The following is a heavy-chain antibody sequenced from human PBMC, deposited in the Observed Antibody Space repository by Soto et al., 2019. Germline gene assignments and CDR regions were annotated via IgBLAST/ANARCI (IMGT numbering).Heavy chain of an antibody. D-gene: IGHD3-22*01. CDR3: ARSRVVVITTGLLFDY. CDR2: ISYDGSNK. J-gene: IGHJ4*02. CDR1: GFTFSSYA. V-gene: IGHV3-30-3*01. Sequence: GGSLRLSWAASGFTFSSYAMHWVRQAPGKGLEWVAVISYDGSNKYYADSVKGRFTISRDNSKNTLYLQMNSLGAEDTAVYYCARSRVVVITTGLLFDYRGQGTLVTVSS.